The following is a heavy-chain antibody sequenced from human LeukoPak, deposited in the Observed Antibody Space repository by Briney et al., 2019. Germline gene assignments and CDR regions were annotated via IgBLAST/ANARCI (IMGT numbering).Heavy chain of an antibody. V-gene: IGHV3-7*01. CDR1: GFSFNTFW. CDR3: AREDGGWLRADL. CDR2: IHRDGSVR. Sequence: PGGSLRLSCEAPGFSFNTFWMSWVRQAPGKGLEWVANIHRDGSVRHYVESVRGRFTISRDNAKNSLFLQMNSLRVEDTAVYYCAREDGGWLRADLWGQGTLVTVSS. J-gene: IGHJ5*02. D-gene: IGHD5-24*01.